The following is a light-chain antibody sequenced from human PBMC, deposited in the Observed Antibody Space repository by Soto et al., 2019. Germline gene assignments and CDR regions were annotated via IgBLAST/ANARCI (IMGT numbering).Light chain of an antibody. CDR2: TNN. Sequence: QSVLTQPPSASGTPGQRVTISCSGSSSNIGSYTVNWYQHLPGTAPKLLIYTNNQRPSGVPDLFSGSKSGTSASLAIGGRQSEDEADYYCAAWDDSLNGDVVFGGGTKVTVL. J-gene: IGLJ2*01. V-gene: IGLV1-44*01. CDR3: AAWDDSLNGDVV. CDR1: SSNIGSYT.